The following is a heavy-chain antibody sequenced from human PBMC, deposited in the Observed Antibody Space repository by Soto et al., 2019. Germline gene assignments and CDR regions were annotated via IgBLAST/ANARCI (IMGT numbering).Heavy chain of an antibody. D-gene: IGHD5-12*01. CDR1: GWSFSGYY. J-gene: IGHJ4*02. CDR3: ARVLVATDFDY. V-gene: IGHV4-34*01. Sequence: SETLSLTCAVYGWSFSGYYWSWIRQPPGKGLEWSGEINHSGSTNYNPSLKSRVTISVDTSKNQFSLKLSSVTAADTAVYYCARVLVATDFDYWGQGTLVTVSS. CDR2: INHSGST.